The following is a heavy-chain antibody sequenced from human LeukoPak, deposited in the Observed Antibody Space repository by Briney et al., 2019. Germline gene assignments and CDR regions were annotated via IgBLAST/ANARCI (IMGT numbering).Heavy chain of an antibody. CDR1: GFTVSSNY. D-gene: IGHD3-3*01. CDR2: IYSGGST. V-gene: IGHV3-53*01. Sequence: GGSLRLSCAASGFTVSSNYMSWVRQAPGKGLEWVSVIYSGGSTYYADSVKGRFTISRDNSKNTLYLQMNSLRAEDTAVYYCAREAGWSGGGGEHRDFDYWGQGTLVTVSS. J-gene: IGHJ4*02. CDR3: AREAGWSGGGGEHRDFDY.